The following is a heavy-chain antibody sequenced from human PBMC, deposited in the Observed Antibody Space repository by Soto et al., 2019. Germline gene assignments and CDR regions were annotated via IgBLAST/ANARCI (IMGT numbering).Heavy chain of an antibody. D-gene: IGHD2-21*02. J-gene: IGHJ4*02. CDR2: IWYDGSNK. V-gene: IGHV3-33*01. CDR3: ARERVSYCGGYCPIGY. CDR1: GFTFSSYG. Sequence: QVQLVESGGGVVQPGRSLRLSCAASGFTFSSYGMHWVRQAPGKGLELVAVIWYDGSNKYYADSVKGRFTISRDNSKNTLYLQMNSLRAEDTAVYYCARERVSYCGGYCPIGYWGQGILVTVSS.